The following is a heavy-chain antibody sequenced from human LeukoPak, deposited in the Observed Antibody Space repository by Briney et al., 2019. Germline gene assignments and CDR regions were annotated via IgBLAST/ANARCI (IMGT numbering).Heavy chain of an antibody. Sequence: ASVKVSCKASGYTFSSHHMHWVRQAPGQGLEWMGKITASSGDTTYAQKFQDRVTVTRDTSTSTVYMELSSLRSEDTAVYYCARDTYGSDYWGQGTLVTVSA. V-gene: IGHV1-46*01. CDR2: ITASSGDT. D-gene: IGHD3-10*01. CDR3: ARDTYGSDY. J-gene: IGHJ4*02. CDR1: GYTFSSHH.